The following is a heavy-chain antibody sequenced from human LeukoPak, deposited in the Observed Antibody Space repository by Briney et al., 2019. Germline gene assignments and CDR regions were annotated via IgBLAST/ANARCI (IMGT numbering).Heavy chain of an antibody. V-gene: IGHV1-3*01. CDR1: GYTFTDYA. J-gene: IGHJ4*01. D-gene: IGHD2-8*01. Sequence: ASVTVSCKASGYTFTDYAIHWVRQAPGQSLEWMGWINGCNGNTKYSQKFQARVTITRDTSANTAYMELSSLGSEDTTIYYCARVISDCTNVNCFKGYFDYWGQGTPVTVSS. CDR3: ARVISDCTNVNCFKGYFDY. CDR2: INGCNGNT.